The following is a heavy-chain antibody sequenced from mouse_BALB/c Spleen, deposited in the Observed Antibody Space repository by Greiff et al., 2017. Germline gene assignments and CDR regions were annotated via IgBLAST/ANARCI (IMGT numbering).Heavy chain of an antibody. V-gene: IGHV1S81*02. CDR2: INPSNGRT. CDR1: GYTFTSYW. D-gene: IGHD1-1*01. CDR3: ARGEDYEAMDY. Sequence: VQLQQPGAELVKPGASVKLSCKASGYTFTSYWMHWVKQRPGQGVEWIGEINPSNGRTNYNEKFKSKATLTVDKSSSTAYMQLSSLTSEDSAVYYCARGEDYEAMDYWGQGTSVTVSS. J-gene: IGHJ4*01.